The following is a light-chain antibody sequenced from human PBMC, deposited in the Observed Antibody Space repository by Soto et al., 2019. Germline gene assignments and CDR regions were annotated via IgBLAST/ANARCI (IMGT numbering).Light chain of an antibody. CDR1: QSVSSH. Sequence: EIVLTQSPATLSLSPGERAALSCRASQSVSSHLAWYQQKPGQAPRLLIYDASNRATGIPARFSGSGSGTDFALIMSSLEPEDLAVYYWQRRSNWPLTFGGGTKVEI. CDR3: QRRSNWPLT. J-gene: IGKJ4*01. CDR2: DAS. V-gene: IGKV3-11*01.